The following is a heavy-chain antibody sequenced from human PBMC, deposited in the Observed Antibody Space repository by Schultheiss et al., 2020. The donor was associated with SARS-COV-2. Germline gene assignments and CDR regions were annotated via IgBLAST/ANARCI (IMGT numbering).Heavy chain of an antibody. J-gene: IGHJ6*02. Sequence: SQTLSLTCTVSGGSISSGGYYWSWIRQHPGKGLEWIGYIYYSGSTYYNPSLKSRVTISVDTSKNQFSLKLSSVTAADTAVYYCARDGGRDYYGMDVWGQGTTVTVSS. CDR3: ARDGGRDYYGMDV. CDR2: IYYSGST. CDR1: GGSISSGGYY. V-gene: IGHV4-31*03. D-gene: IGHD3-3*01.